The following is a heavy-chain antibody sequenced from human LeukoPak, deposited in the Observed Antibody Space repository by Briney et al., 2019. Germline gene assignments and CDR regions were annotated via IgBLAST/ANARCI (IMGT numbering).Heavy chain of an antibody. CDR2: IYYSGST. V-gene: IGHV4-39*01. Sequence: SETLSLTCTVSGGSISSSTYYWGWIRQPSGKGLEWIGNIYYSGSTYYNPSLKSRVTISVDTSKNQFSLKLSSVTAADTAVYYCARKDYTSGHFDIWGQGTMVTVSS. D-gene: IGHD2-8*01. J-gene: IGHJ3*02. CDR1: GGSISSSTYY. CDR3: ARKDYTSGHFDI.